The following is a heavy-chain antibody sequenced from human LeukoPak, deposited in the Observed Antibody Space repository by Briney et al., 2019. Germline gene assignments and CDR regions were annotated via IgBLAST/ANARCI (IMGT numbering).Heavy chain of an antibody. J-gene: IGHJ4*02. CDR3: AKDQAPPYGSGSYHMGFDY. D-gene: IGHD3-10*01. CDR1: GFTFSSCG. Sequence: GGSLRLSCAASGFTFSSCGMHWVRQAPGKGLEWVAFIRYDGSNKYYADSVKGRFTISRDNSKNTLYLQMNSLRAEDTAVYYCAKDQAPPYGSGSYHMGFDYWGQGTLVTVSS. V-gene: IGHV3-30*02. CDR2: IRYDGSNK.